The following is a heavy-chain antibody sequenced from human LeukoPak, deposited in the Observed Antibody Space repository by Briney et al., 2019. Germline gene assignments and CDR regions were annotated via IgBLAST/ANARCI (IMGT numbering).Heavy chain of an antibody. D-gene: IGHD6-19*01. J-gene: IGHJ4*02. CDR3: AREEAVAGTLGFRVPPVDY. CDR2: INPNSGGT. V-gene: IGHV1-2*02. Sequence: ASVKVSCKASGYTFTGYYMHWVRQAPGQGLEWMGWINPNSGGTNYAQKFQGRVTMTRDTSISTAYMELSRLRSDDTAVYYRAREEAVAGTLGFRVPPVDYWGQGTLVTVSS. CDR1: GYTFTGYY.